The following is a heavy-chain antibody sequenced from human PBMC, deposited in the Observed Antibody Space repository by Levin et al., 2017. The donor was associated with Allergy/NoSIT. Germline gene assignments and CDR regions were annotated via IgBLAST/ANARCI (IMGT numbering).Heavy chain of an antibody. CDR2: INHSGST. V-gene: IGHV4-34*01. D-gene: IGHD5-12*01. CDR3: ARQSGLRLYYYYYYGMDV. J-gene: IGHJ6*02. Sequence: SETLSLTCAVYGGSFSGYYWSWIRQPPGKGLEWIGEINHSGSTNYNPSLKSRVTISVDTSKNQFSLKLSSVTAADTAVYYCARQSGLRLYYYYYYGMDVWGQGTTVTVAS. CDR1: GGSFSGYY.